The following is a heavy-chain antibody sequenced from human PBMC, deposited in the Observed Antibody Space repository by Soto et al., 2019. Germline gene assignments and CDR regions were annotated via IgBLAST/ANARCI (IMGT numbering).Heavy chain of an antibody. CDR3: GRRGFITMIVDDAFEP. CDR1: RYTYTHYG. V-gene: IGHV1-18*04. Sequence: ASVNVSCKASRYTYTHYGISWMRQPPGQGIEWMGWISEYSGNTNYAQRLQGRDSMTKDTFSSISLVELRSLRYDDTAVYYCGRRGFITMIVDDAFEPWGQGTLVTVSS. CDR2: ISEYSGNT. D-gene: IGHD3-22*01. J-gene: IGHJ5*02.